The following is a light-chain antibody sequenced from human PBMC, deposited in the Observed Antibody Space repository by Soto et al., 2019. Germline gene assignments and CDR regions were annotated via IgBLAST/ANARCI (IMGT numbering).Light chain of an antibody. J-gene: IGKJ5*01. CDR3: QKYGSSP. Sequence: EVVLTQSPGTLSLYLGERATLSCRASERIYSAYLGWYQQKPGQAPRLLIYGTSSRATGIPDRFSGSGSGTDFTLTISRLEPEDFAVYYCQKYGSSPVGQGTRLEIK. V-gene: IGKV3-20*01. CDR2: GTS. CDR1: ERIYSAY.